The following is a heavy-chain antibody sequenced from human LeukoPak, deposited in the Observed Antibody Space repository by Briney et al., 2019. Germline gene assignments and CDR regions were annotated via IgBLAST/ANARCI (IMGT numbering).Heavy chain of an antibody. CDR2: IKEDGSEN. D-gene: IGHD1-1*01. Sequence: GGSLRLSCAASGFTFSRYWMTWVRQAPGKGLEWVANIKEDGSENSYVESVEGRFTISRDNAKNSLYLQLNSLRAVDTAVYFCARQRYSDYWGQGTLVTVSS. CDR3: ARQRYSDY. V-gene: IGHV3-7*01. J-gene: IGHJ4*02. CDR1: GFTFSRYW.